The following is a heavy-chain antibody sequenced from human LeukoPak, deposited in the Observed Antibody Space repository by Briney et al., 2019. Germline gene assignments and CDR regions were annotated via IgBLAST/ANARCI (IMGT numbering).Heavy chain of an antibody. CDR1: GYTFSSYA. V-gene: IGHV1-18*01. D-gene: IGHD3-3*01. Sequence: ASLKLSCTASGYTFSSYAITWVRQAPGQGLEWMGWISAYNGNTNYAHTLKGRVTMTTDTSTSTAYMELRRLRADDTAVYYCAGRGPDGIFYWGEGTLVTVSS. CDR3: AGRGPDGIFY. J-gene: IGHJ4*02. CDR2: ISAYNGNT.